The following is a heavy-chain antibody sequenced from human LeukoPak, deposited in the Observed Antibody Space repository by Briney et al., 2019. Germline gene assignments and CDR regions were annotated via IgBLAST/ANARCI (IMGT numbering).Heavy chain of an antibody. CDR3: ARDWGYYYESSGYYRRAPFDY. CDR1: GFTFDDYG. V-gene: IGHV3-20*04. J-gene: IGHJ4*02. Sequence: GGSLRLSCAASGFTFDDYGMRWVHPAPGKGLEWVSGINWNGGSTGYADSVQGRFTISRDNAKNSLYLQMNSLRAEDTALYYWARDWGYYYESSGYYRRAPFDYWGQGTLVTVSS. CDR2: INWNGGST. D-gene: IGHD3-22*01.